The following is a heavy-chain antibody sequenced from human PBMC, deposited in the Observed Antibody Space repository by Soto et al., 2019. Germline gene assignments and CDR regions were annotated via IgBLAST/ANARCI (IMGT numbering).Heavy chain of an antibody. CDR2: IWYDGSNK. CDR1: GFTFSSYG. J-gene: IGHJ3*02. CDR3: ARDLLHCSGGSCYSSHAFDI. Sequence: GGSLRLSRAASGFTFSSYGMHWVPQAPGKGLEGVAVIWYDGSNKYYADSVKGRFTISRDNSKNTLYLQMNSLRAEDTAVYYCARDLLHCSGGSCYSSHAFDIRGQGTMVTVSS. V-gene: IGHV3-33*01. D-gene: IGHD2-15*01.